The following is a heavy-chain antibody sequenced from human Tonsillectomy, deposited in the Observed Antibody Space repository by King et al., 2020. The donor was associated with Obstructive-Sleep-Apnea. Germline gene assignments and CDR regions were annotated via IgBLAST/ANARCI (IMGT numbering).Heavy chain of an antibody. D-gene: IGHD2-21*02. CDR2: INHSGST. J-gene: IGHJ4*02. CDR1: GGSFSGYY. V-gene: IGHV4-34*01. Sequence: QVQLQQWGAGLLKASETLSLTCAVYGGSFSGYYWSWIRQPPGKGLEWIGEINHSGSTNYNPSLKSRVTISVDTPKNQFSLKLSSVTAADTAVYYCAREENCGGDCYPNYFDYWGQGTLVTVSS. CDR3: AREENCGGDCYPNYFDY.